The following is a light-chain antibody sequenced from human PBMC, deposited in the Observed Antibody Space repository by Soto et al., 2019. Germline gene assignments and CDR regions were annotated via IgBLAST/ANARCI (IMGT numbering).Light chain of an antibody. CDR2: EVS. J-gene: IGLJ1*01. V-gene: IGLV2-23*02. CDR3: CSYAGSSTLV. Sequence: SVLTQPTSVSGSPGQSITISCTGASSDVGSYNYVSWYQQYPGKAPKLMLFEVSARPSGVSNRFSGSKSGNTASLTISGLQAEDEADYYCCSYAGSSTLVFGTGTKVTVL. CDR1: SSDVGSYNY.